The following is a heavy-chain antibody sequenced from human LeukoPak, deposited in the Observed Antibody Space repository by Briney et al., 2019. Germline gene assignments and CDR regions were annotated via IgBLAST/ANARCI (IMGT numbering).Heavy chain of an antibody. Sequence: GGSLRLSXAASGFTFSSYSMNWVRQAQGKGLEWVSSISSSSSYIYYADSVKGRFTISRDNAKNSLYLQMNSLRAEDTAVYYCARDLNFYSSGWYDYWGQGTLVTVSS. CDR1: GFTFSSYS. CDR3: ARDLNFYSSGWYDY. D-gene: IGHD6-19*01. V-gene: IGHV3-21*01. CDR2: ISSSSSYI. J-gene: IGHJ4*02.